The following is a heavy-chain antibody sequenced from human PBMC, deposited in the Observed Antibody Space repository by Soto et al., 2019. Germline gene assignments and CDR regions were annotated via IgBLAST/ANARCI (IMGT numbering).Heavy chain of an antibody. CDR2: IYSGGST. CDR1: GFTVSSNY. J-gene: IGHJ6*02. CDR3: ARDPDGGAIGGYHYYGMDV. V-gene: IGHV3-53*01. Sequence: GGSLRLSCAASGFTVSSNYMSWVRQAPGKGLEWVSVIYSGGSTYYADSVKGRFTISRDNSKNTLYLQMNSLRAEDTAVYYCARDPDGGAIGGYHYYGMDVWGQGTTVTVSS. D-gene: IGHD2-8*02.